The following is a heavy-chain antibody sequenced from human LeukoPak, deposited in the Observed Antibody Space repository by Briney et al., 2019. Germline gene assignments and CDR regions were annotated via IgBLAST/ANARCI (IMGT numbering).Heavy chain of an antibody. CDR1: GFTFSSYW. D-gene: IGHD6-13*01. Sequence: HPGGSLRLSCAASGFTFSSYWMSWVRQAPGKGREGVANIKQDGSEKYYVDSVKGRFTISRENAKNSLYLQMNSLRAEDTAVYYCSSSWYGAYYFDYWGQGTLVTVSS. CDR2: IKQDGSEK. CDR3: SSSWYGAYYFDY. V-gene: IGHV3-7*01. J-gene: IGHJ4*02.